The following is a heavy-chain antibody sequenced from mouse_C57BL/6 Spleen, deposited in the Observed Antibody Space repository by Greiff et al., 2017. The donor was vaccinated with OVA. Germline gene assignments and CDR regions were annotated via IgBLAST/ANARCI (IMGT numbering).Heavy chain of an antibody. D-gene: IGHD2-3*01. CDR3: ARGGWLLSYYYAMDY. Sequence: EVKVVESGGGLVKPGGSLTLSCAASGFTFSDYGMHWVRQAPEKGLEWVAYISSGSSTIYYADTVKGRFTISRDNAKNTLFLQMTSRRSEDTAMYYCARGGWLLSYYYAMDYWGQGTSVTVSS. CDR1: GFTFSDYG. V-gene: IGHV5-17*01. CDR2: ISSGSSTI. J-gene: IGHJ4*01.